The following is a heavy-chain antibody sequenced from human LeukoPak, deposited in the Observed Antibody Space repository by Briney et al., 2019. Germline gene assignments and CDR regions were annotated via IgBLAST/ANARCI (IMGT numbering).Heavy chain of an antibody. CDR1: GGTFSSYA. J-gene: IGHJ5*02. D-gene: IGHD2-8*01. CDR3: ARDMLAVPSNWFDP. V-gene: IGHV1-69*04. Sequence: SVKVSCKASGGTFSSYAISWVRQAPGQGLEWMGRIIPILGIANYAQKFQGRVTITADKSTSTAYMELSSLRSEDTAVYFCARDMLAVPSNWFDPWGQGTLVTVSS. CDR2: IIPILGIA.